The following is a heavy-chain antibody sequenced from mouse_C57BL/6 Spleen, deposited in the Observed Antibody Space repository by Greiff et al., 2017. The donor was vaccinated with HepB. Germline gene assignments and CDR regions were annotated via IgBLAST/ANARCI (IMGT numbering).Heavy chain of an antibody. D-gene: IGHD2-2*01. CDR1: GYTFTSYW. V-gene: IGHV1-50*01. J-gene: IGHJ2*01. Sequence: QVQLQQPGAELVKPGASVKLSCKASGYTFTSYWMQWVKQRPGQGLEWIGEIDPSDSYTNYNQKFKGKATLTVDTSSSTAYMQLSSLTSEDSAVYYCASLYYGYDKDYWGQGTTLTVSS. CDR3: ASLYYGYDKDY. CDR2: IDPSDSYT.